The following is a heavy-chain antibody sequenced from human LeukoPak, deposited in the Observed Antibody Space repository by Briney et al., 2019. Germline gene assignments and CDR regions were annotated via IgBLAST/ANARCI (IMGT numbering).Heavy chain of an antibody. CDR3: ATLYGDSFV. CDR2: IYYSGST. CDR1: GGSISSYY. V-gene: IGHV4-59*01. Sequence: SETLSLTCTVSGGSISSYYWSWIRQPPGKGLEWIGYIYYSGSTNYNPSLKSRVTILVDTSKNQFSLKLSSVTAADTAVYYCATLYGDSFVWGQGTLVTVSS. J-gene: IGHJ4*02. D-gene: IGHD4-17*01.